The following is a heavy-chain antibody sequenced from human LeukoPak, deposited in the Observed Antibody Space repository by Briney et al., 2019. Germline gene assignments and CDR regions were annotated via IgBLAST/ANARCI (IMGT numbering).Heavy chain of an antibody. CDR1: GDSVSSNSAA. CDR2: TYYRFKWYN. CDR3: ARVGEQWLVFFDY. D-gene: IGHD6-19*01. J-gene: IGHJ4*02. V-gene: IGHV6-1*01. Sequence: SQTLSLTCAISGDSVSSNSAAWNWIRHSPSRGLEWLGRTYYRFKWYNDYAVSVKSRITINPDTSKNQYSLQLNSVTPEDTAVYYCARVGEQWLVFFDYWGQGTLVTVSS.